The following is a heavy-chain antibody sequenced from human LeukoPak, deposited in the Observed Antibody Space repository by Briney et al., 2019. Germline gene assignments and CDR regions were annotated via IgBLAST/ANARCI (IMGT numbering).Heavy chain of an antibody. J-gene: IGHJ4*02. V-gene: IGHV1-69*05. CDR3: ARLGYCSYTICYREEDYFDY. D-gene: IGHD2-2*02. CDR1: GGTFSSYA. Sequence: ASVKVSCKASGGTFSSYAINWVRQAPGQGLEWMGGIIPIFGTANYAQKFQGRVTITTDESTSTAYMELGSLRSEDTAVYFCARLGYCSYTICYREEDYFDYWGQGILVTVSS. CDR2: IIPIFGTA.